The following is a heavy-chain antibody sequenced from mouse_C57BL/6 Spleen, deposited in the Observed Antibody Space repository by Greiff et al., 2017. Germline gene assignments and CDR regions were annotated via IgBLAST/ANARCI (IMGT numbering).Heavy chain of an antibody. CDR2: IDPSDSYT. CDR3: ARKVITTVVAFDY. D-gene: IGHD1-1*01. J-gene: IGHJ2*01. Sequence: VQLQQPGAELVMPGASVKLSCKASGYTFTSYWMHWVKQRPGQGLEWIGEIDPSDSYTNYNQKFKGKSTLTVDKSSSTAYMQLSSLTSEDSAVYYCARKVITTVVAFDYWGQGTTLTVSS. V-gene: IGHV1-69*01. CDR1: GYTFTSYW.